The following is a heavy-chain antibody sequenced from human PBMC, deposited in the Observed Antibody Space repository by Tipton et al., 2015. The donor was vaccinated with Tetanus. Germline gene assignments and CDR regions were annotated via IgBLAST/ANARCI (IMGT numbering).Heavy chain of an antibody. D-gene: IGHD6-13*01. CDR1: GGSISSSSYF. V-gene: IGHV4-39*01. CDR2: IYYSGST. CDR3: ARPGGSSWYTHYLDY. Sequence: LRLSCTVSGGSISSSSYFWGWIRQPPGKGLEWIGSIYYSGSTYYNPSLKSRVIISVDTSKNQFSLKLSSVTAADTAVYYYARPGGSSWYTHYLDYWGQGTLVTVSS. J-gene: IGHJ4*02.